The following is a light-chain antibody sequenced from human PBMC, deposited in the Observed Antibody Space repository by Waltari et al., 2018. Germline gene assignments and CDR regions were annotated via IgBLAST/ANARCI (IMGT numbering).Light chain of an antibody. J-gene: IGLJ3*02. V-gene: IGLV1-40*01. CDR3: QSYDNRLSEWV. CDR1: GSTIGSVYD. CDR2: ENS. Sequence: QSVLTQPPSVSGAPGPTVTISCTGSGSTIGSVYDGHWSKQLPGTAPKLHTYENSNRPSGVPDRVSGSKSGASASLAITGLQAEDEADYFCQSYDNRLSEWVFGGGTKLTVL.